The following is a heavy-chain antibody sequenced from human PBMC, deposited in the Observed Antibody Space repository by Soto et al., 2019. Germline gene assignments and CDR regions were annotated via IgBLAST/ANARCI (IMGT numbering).Heavy chain of an antibody. CDR3: ASKYCYDSSGYYPYYYYYYGMDV. J-gene: IGHJ6*02. Sequence: SVKVSCKASGGTFSSYAISWVRQAPGQGLEWMGGIIPIFGTANYAQKFQGRVTITADKSTSTAYMELSSLRSEDTAVYYCASKYCYDSSGYYPYYYYYYGMDVWGQGTTVTVSS. V-gene: IGHV1-69*06. CDR1: GGTFSSYA. D-gene: IGHD3-22*01. CDR2: IIPIFGTA.